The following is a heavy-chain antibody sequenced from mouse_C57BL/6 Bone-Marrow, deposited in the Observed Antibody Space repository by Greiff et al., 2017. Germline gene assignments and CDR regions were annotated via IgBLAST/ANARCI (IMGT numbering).Heavy chain of an antibody. CDR2: ILSGSGST. CDR1: GYTFTGYW. Sequence: QVQLQQSGAELMKPGASVKLSCKATGYTFTGYWIEWVKQRPGHGLEWIGEILSGSGSTNYNEKFKGKVTFTADTSSNTVYMQLSSLTTEDSAIYYCARGSYYGRFDYWGQGTTLTVSS. V-gene: IGHV1-9*01. J-gene: IGHJ2*01. D-gene: IGHD1-1*01. CDR3: ARGSYYGRFDY.